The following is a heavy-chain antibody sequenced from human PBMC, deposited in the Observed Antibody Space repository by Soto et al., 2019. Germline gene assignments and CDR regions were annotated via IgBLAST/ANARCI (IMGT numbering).Heavy chain of an antibody. V-gene: IGHV1-18*01. D-gene: IGHD4-17*01. CDR3: ARVTYGNY. CDR1: GYTFTSYG. J-gene: IGHJ4*02. Sequence: QVHLVQYGAEVKKPGASVKVSCKASGYTFTSYGITWVRQAPGQGLEWMCWISAHNGNTNYAQKLQGRVIVTIDTSTATADRERRSLISDVTAVYYCARVTYGNYWGQGALVTVSS. CDR2: ISAHNGNT.